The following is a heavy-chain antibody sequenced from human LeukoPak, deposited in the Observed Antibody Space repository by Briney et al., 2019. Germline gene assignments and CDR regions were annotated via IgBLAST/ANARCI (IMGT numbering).Heavy chain of an antibody. V-gene: IGHV1-69*02. CDR1: GGTFSSYN. D-gene: IGHD3-22*01. Sequence: XVKVSCKASGGTFSSYNISWVRQAPGQGLEWMGRIITILGIANYAKKLQGRVTINGDKNKSTAYMELSSLRSEDTAVYYCASFYYDSSGYLDYWGQGTLVTVSS. J-gene: IGHJ4*02. CDR2: IITILGIA. CDR3: ASFYYDSSGYLDY.